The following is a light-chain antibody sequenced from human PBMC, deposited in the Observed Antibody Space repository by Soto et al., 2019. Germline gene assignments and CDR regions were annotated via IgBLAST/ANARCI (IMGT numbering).Light chain of an antibody. Sequence: DIQMTQSPSTLSASLGDRVTITCRASRTISDWLAWYQQRPGKAPKLLIYRASRLESGVPSRFSGSGSETDFTLTISRLQPEDSATYYCQQSFTTPYTFGQGTKVDIK. V-gene: IGKV1-5*03. CDR3: QQSFTTPYT. CDR2: RAS. CDR1: RTISDW. J-gene: IGKJ2*01.